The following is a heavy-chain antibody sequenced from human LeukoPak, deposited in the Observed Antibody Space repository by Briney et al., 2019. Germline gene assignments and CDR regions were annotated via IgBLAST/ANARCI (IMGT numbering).Heavy chain of an antibody. J-gene: IGHJ4*02. V-gene: IGHV3-30*04. CDR2: ISYDGSNK. CDR1: GFTFSSDA. Sequence: PGRSLRLSCAASGFTFSSDAMHWVRQAPGKGLEWVAVISYDGSNKYYADSVKGRFTISRDNSKNTLYLQMNSLRAEDTAVYYCARVSDYYWGQGTLVTVSS. D-gene: IGHD2-21*01. CDR3: ARVSDYY.